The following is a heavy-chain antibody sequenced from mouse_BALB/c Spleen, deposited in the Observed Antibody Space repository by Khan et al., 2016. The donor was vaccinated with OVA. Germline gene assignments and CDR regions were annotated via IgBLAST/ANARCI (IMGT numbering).Heavy chain of an antibody. D-gene: IGHD2-12*01. V-gene: IGHV1-4*01. CDR2: INPRSGYT. J-gene: IGHJ4*01. Sequence: VQLQESGAELARPGASVRMSCKASGYTFTSNTMHWVKQRPGQGLEWIGYINPRSGYTNYNQNFKDKPTLTADKSSSTAYMQLSSLTSEDSAVYYCARHTTGYTMDYWGQGTSVTVSS. CDR1: GYTFTSNT. CDR3: ARHTTGYTMDY.